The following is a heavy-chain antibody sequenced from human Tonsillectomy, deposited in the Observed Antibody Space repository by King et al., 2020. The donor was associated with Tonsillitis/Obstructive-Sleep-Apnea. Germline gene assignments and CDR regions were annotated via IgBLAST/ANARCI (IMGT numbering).Heavy chain of an antibody. CDR1: GYSFTTYW. CDR3: ASVSVPAARQWGYFYVMDV. J-gene: IGHJ6*02. Sequence: DVQLVESGAEVKKPGESLKISCKGSGYSFTTYWIGWVRQMPGKGLEWMGSIYPGDSDTRYSPSFQGQVTISADKSINTAYVQWSSLKASDTAMDYCASVSVPAARQWGYFYVMDVWGQGATVTVSS. D-gene: IGHD2-2*01. V-gene: IGHV5-51*03. CDR2: IYPGDSDT.